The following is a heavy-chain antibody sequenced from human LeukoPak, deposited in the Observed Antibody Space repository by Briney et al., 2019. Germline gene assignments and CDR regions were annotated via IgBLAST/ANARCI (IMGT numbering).Heavy chain of an antibody. CDR2: IYYSGST. D-gene: IGHD6-13*01. CDR1: GGSISSGDYF. V-gene: IGHV4-30-4*01. Sequence: PSETLSLTCTVSGGSISSGDYFWSWLRQPPGKGLEWIGYIYYSGSTYHNPSLKSRVTISVDTSKYQFSLKLSSVTAADTAVYYCASALIAAAGSWYFDYWGQGTLVTVSS. CDR3: ASALIAAAGSWYFDY. J-gene: IGHJ4*02.